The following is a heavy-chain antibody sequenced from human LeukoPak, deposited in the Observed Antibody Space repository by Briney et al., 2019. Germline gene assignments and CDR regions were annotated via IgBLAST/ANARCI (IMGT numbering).Heavy chain of an antibody. CDR2: IKTDGSST. CDR1: GXTFSTYW. CDR3: ARDLRGKGDAFDI. V-gene: IGHV3-74*01. J-gene: IGHJ3*02. Sequence: PGGSLRLSCAASGXTFSTYWMHWVRQAPGKGLVWVSRIKTDGSSTTYADSVKGRFTISRDNAKNSLSLQMNSLRAEDTAVYYCARDLRGKGDAFDIWGQGTMVTVSS.